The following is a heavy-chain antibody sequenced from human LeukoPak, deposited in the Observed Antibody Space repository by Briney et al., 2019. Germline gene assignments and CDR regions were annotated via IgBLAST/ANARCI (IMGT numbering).Heavy chain of an antibody. V-gene: IGHV3-23*01. CDR2: IRATGSSI. J-gene: IGHJ4*02. CDR3: AKGGYTTPFDY. Sequence: PGGSLRLSCAASGFTFSSYGMTWVRQAPGKGLEGVSSIRATGSSIYYADSVEGRFTISRDNSKKTLYLQMNSLRAEDTAVYYCAKGGYTTPFDYWGQGTLVTVSS. D-gene: IGHD5-18*01. CDR1: GFTFSSYG.